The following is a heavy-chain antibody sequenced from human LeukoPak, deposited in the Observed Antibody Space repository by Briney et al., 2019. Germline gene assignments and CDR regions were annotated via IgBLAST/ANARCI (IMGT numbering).Heavy chain of an antibody. CDR2: IKEDGSEK. CDR1: GFSFSSYW. J-gene: IGHJ4*01. CDR3: VIPHCDDRNDFYRHFDY. Sequence: GGSLRLSCAASGFSFSSYWMSWVRQAPGKGLEWVANIKEDGSEKYYADSVKGRFTISRDNAKTSVYLQMNSLRAEDTAVYYCVIPHCDDRNDFYRHFDYWGPGSLVAVAS. D-gene: IGHD3/OR15-3a*01. V-gene: IGHV3-7*05.